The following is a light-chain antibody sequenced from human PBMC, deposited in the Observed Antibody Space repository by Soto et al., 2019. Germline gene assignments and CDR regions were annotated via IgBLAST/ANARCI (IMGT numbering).Light chain of an antibody. Sequence: AIRMTQSPSSFSASTGDRVTITCRARQGISSYLSWYQQKPGKAPKLLIYAASTLQSGVPSRFSGSASGTDLTLTISCLQSEDFATYYCQQYYSDTPYTFGQGTKLEIK. V-gene: IGKV1-8*01. CDR3: QQYYSDTPYT. CDR1: QGISSY. J-gene: IGKJ2*01. CDR2: AAS.